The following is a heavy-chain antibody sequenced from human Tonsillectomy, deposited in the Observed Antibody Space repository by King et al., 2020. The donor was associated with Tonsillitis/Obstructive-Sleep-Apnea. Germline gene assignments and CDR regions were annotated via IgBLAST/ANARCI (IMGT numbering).Heavy chain of an antibody. D-gene: IGHD3-22*01. J-gene: IGHJ3*02. CDR1: GGSISSSSYY. V-gene: IGHV4-39*01. CDR2: IYYSGST. CDR3: ARYHDSSGYYYAIGAFDI. Sequence: QLQESGPGLVKPSETLSLTCTVSGGSISSSSYYWGWIRQPPGKGLEWIGSIYYSGSTYYNPSLKSRVTISVDTSKNQFSLKLSSVTAADTAVYYCARYHDSSGYYYAIGAFDIWGQGTMVTVSS.